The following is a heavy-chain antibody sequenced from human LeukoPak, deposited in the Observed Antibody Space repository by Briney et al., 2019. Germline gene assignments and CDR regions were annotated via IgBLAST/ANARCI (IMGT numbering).Heavy chain of an antibody. CDR1: GFTFRCYA. J-gene: IGHJ3*02. CDR2: ISNDGSIE. CDR3: ARRTYYGPGKDAFDT. Sequence: GGPVRLSCAASGFTFRCYAMHWLRQAPGKGLDWVAVISNDGSIEYYADSVKGRFTICRDNSKTTPYLQTPSLRAEDTAVNYCARRTYYGPGKDAFDTWGQGTMVTASS. V-gene: IGHV3-30-3*01. D-gene: IGHD3-10*01.